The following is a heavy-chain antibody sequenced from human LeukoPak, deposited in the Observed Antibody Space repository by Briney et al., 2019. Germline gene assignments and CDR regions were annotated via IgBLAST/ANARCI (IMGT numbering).Heavy chain of an antibody. CDR3: ARRSSGYYYAFDY. CDR2: INQDGSEK. V-gene: IGHV3-7*01. J-gene: IGHJ4*02. CDR1: GFTFSSDW. D-gene: IGHD3-22*01. Sequence: GGSLRLSCAASGFTFSSDWMSWVRQAPGKGLEWVASINQDGSEKCYVDSVKGRFTTSRDNARNSLYLEMNSLRVEDTAVYYCARRSSGYYYAFDYWGQGTLVTVSS.